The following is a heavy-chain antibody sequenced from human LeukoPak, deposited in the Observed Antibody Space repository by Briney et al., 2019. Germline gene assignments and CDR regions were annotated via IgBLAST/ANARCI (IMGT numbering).Heavy chain of an antibody. CDR1: GYTFTSYG. CDR2: ISAYNGNT. CDR3: ARNALVYYDSSGSHFDY. V-gene: IGHV1-18*01. Sequence: ASVKVSCKASGYTFTSYGISWVRQAPGQGLEWMGWISAYNGNTNYAQKPQGRVTMTTDTSTSTAYMELRSLRSDDTAVYYCARNALVYYDSSGSHFDYWGQGTLVTVSS. J-gene: IGHJ4*02. D-gene: IGHD3-22*01.